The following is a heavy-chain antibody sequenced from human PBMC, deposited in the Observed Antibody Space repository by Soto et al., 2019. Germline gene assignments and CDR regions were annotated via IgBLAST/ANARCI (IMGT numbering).Heavy chain of an antibody. Sequence: LSLTCAVSGGSITSSNWWSWVRQPPGKGLEWLGQISHSGSTDYNPSLKSRVSISVDKSKNRLSLKLSSVTAADTALYYCASGDFYHFEYCGQGTLVTVSS. V-gene: IGHV4-4*02. J-gene: IGHJ4*02. CDR1: GGSITSSNW. CDR2: ISHSGST. D-gene: IGHD2-21*02. CDR3: ASGDFYHFEY.